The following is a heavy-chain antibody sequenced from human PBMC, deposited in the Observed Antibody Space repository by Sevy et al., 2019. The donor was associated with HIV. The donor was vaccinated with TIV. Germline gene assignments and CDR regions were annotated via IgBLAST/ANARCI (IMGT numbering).Heavy chain of an antibody. V-gene: IGHV3-30*18. CDR3: XKDMELXLQDVFDY. D-gene: IGHD1-7*01. J-gene: IGHJ4*02. Sequence: GGSLRLSCAASGFXFSSYGMXXXRQAPXXXLEWXQFISXXXXNXXYADSGKGRFTISRDNSKNTLYLQMNSLRAEDTAVYYCXKDMELXLQDVFDYWGQGTMVTVSS. CDR2: ISXXXXNX. CDR1: GFXFSSYG.